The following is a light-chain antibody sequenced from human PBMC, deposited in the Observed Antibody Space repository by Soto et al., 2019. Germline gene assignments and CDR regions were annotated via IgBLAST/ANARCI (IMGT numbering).Light chain of an antibody. V-gene: IGKV3-20*01. CDR2: GES. CDR3: QQYGSSPTWT. J-gene: IGKJ1*01. Sequence: EIVLTQSPGTLSLSPGERATLSCRASQSVSSSYLAWYQQKPGQAPRLLIYGESSRATGIPDRFSGSGSGTDFTLTISRLEPEDFAVYYCQQYGSSPTWTVGQGTKVEIK. CDR1: QSVSSSY.